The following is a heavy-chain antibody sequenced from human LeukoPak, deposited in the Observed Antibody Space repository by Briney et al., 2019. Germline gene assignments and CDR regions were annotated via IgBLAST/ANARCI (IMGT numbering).Heavy chain of an antibody. CDR2: ISYDGSNK. J-gene: IGHJ4*02. CDR3: ARGLEDEYSGSYYERPFDY. D-gene: IGHD1-26*01. V-gene: IGHV3-30-3*01. CDR1: GFTFSSYA. Sequence: PGGSLRLSCAASGFTFSSYAMHWVRQAPGKGLEWVAVISYDGSNKYYADSVKGRFTISRDNSKNTLYLQMNSLRAEDTAVYYCARGLEDEYSGSYYERPFDYWGQGTLVTVSS.